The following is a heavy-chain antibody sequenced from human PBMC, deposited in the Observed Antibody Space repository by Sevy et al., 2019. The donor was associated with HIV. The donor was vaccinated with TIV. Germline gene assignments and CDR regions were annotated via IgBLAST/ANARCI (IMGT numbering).Heavy chain of an antibody. CDR3: AREGGQRGSYYVFDF. CDR2: ISSSSSTI. Sequence: GGSLRLSCAASGFTFSDYSMNWVRQAPGKGLEWVSYISSSSSTIYYADSVKGRFTISRDNAKDSLYLQMNSLRDEDTAVYYCAREGGQRGSYYVFDFWGHGTLVTVSS. V-gene: IGHV3-48*02. J-gene: IGHJ4*01. CDR1: GFTFSDYS. D-gene: IGHD1-26*01.